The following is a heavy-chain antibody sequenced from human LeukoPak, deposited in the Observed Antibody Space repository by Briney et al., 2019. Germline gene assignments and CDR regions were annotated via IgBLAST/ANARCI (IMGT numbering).Heavy chain of an antibody. J-gene: IGHJ4*02. V-gene: IGHV4-59*01. CDR1: GDSISSYY. CDR3: ARTIAAAGAGGDY. CDR2: IYNSGTT. D-gene: IGHD6-13*01. Sequence: SETLSLTCTVSGDSISSYYWSWIRQPPGKGLEWIGYIYNSGTTNYNPSLKSRVTISVDTSKSQFSLKLSSVTAADTAMYYCARTIAAAGAGGDYWGQGTLVTVSS.